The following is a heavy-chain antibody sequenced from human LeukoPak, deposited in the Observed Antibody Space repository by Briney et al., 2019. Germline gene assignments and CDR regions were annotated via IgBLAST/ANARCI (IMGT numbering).Heavy chain of an antibody. D-gene: IGHD3-22*01. CDR1: GLTFSSYE. Sequence: PRGCLRLSCEASGLTFSSYEMNWVRQAPGKGLEWSSHINGGATTMSYADSVKGRFTISRDNAKNSLYLQMNSLRPEDTAVYYCARANYYDSSAYYFDYWGQGTVVTVSS. CDR2: INGGATTM. CDR3: ARANYYDSSAYYFDY. V-gene: IGHV3-48*03. J-gene: IGHJ4*02.